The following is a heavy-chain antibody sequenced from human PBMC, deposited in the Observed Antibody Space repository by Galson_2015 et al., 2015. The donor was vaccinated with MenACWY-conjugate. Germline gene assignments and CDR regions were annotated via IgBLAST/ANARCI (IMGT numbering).Heavy chain of an antibody. CDR1: GYSFSTYW. Sequence: QSGAEVKKPGESLKISCKGSGYSFSTYWIAWVRQLPGKGLEWMGLISPGDSNTRYSPAFEGRVTISADNSITTAYLQWNSLQASDTAMYYCARHPPGGRGMDVWGQGTTVTVSS. V-gene: IGHV5-51*01. J-gene: IGHJ6*02. CDR2: ISPGDSNT. D-gene: IGHD1-26*01. CDR3: ARHPPGGRGMDV.